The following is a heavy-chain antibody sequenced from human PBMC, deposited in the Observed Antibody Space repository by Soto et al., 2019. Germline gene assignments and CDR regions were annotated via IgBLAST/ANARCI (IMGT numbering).Heavy chain of an antibody. D-gene: IGHD1-1*01. V-gene: IGHV1-18*01. CDR1: GYDFTTYG. Sequence: QVHLVQSGAEVKKPGASVKVSCKGSGYDFTTYGITWVRQAPGQGLEWMAWISAHNGNTDYAQKLQGRVTVTRDTSTSTAYMKLRSLRSDDTAMYYWARGRYGDYWGQGALVTVSS. J-gene: IGHJ4*02. CDR3: ARGRYGDY. CDR2: ISAHNGNT.